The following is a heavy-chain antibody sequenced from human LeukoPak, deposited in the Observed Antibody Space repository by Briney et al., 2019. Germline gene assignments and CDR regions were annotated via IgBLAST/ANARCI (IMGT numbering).Heavy chain of an antibody. J-gene: IGHJ5*02. CDR1: GGSISSYY. V-gene: IGHV4-4*07. CDR3: ARGPYCSGGSCYGYNWFDP. D-gene: IGHD2-15*01. CDR2: IYTSGST. Sequence: SETLSLTCTVSGGSISSYYWSWIRQPAGKGLEWIGRIYTSGSTNYNPSLKSRVTISVDKSKNQFSLKLSSVTAADTAVYYCARGPYCSGGSCYGYNWFDPWGQGTLVTVSS.